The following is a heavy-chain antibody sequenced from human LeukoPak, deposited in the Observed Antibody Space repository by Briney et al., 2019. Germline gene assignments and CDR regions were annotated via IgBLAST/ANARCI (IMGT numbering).Heavy chain of an antibody. V-gene: IGHV3-23*01. CDR3: AKTAGVAVAGGSYYFDY. J-gene: IGHJ4*02. CDR2: ISISGGTT. Sequence: GGSLRLSCAASGFIFSNYAMRWVRQAPGKGLEWVSAISISGGTTYYADSVKGRFTISRDNSKNTLFLQMNSLRAEDTAVYYCAKTAGVAVAGGSYYFDYWAREPWSPSPQ. CDR1: GFIFSNYA. D-gene: IGHD6-19*01.